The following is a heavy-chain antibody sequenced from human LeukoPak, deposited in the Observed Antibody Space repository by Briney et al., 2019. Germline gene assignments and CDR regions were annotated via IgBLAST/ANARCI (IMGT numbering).Heavy chain of an antibody. D-gene: IGHD2-8*01. J-gene: IGHJ3*02. CDR3: AKENGVTRAFDI. V-gene: IGHV3-30*18. CDR1: GFTFSSYG. Sequence: QPGGSLRLSCAASGFTFSSYGMHWVCQAPGKGLEWVAVISYDGSNKYYADSVKGRFTISRDNSKNTLYLQMNSLRAEDTAVYYCAKENGVTRAFDIWGQGTMVTVSS. CDR2: ISYDGSNK.